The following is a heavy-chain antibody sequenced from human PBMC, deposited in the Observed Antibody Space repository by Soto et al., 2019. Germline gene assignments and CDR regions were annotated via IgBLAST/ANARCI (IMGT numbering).Heavy chain of an antibody. J-gene: IGHJ4*02. CDR3: GKVLVGATGHTDSDS. D-gene: IGHD2-15*01. V-gene: IGHV4-39*01. CDR2: IEYSGVT. CDR1: GGSIYRSGYY. Sequence: PSETLSLTCTVSGGSIYRSGYYWGWIRQPPGRGLEWIGNIEYSGVTYSNPSLKRRVTISRDTSKNQFSLKLTSVTAADTALYYCGKVLVGATGHTDSDSWGPGTLVTVSS.